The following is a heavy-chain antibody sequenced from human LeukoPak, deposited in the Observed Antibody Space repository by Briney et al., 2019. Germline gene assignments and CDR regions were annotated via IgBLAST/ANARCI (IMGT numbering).Heavy chain of an antibody. V-gene: IGHV3-7*01. J-gene: IGHJ4*02. Sequence: GGSLRLSCVASGFSFSDHWMNWFRQAPGKGLEWVATIKKDGSEQYYVDSMKGRFTISRDNAKNSVYLQIDSLRAEDTAVYYCARDLGWLQSDYWGQGTLVTVSS. D-gene: IGHD5-24*01. CDR2: IKKDGSEQ. CDR1: GFSFSDHW. CDR3: ARDLGWLQSDY.